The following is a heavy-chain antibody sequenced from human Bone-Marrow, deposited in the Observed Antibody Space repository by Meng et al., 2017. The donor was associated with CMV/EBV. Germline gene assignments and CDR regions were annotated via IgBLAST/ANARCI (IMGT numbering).Heavy chain of an antibody. CDR3: ARGADFGSYRIYYYYGMDV. V-gene: IGHV3-30-3*01. CDR2: ISYDGSNK. D-gene: IGHD1-26*01. CDR1: GFTFSSYA. Sequence: GGSLRLSCAASGFTFSSYAMHWVRQAPGKGLEWVAVISYDGSNKYYADSVKGRFTISRDNSKNTLYLQMNSLRAEDTAVYYCARGADFGSYRIYYYYGMDVWGQGTTVTVSS. J-gene: IGHJ6*02.